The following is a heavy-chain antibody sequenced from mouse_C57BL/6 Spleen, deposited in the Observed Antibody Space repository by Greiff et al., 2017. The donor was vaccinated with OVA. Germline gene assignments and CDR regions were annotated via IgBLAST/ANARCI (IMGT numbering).Heavy chain of an antibody. V-gene: IGHV1-26*01. CDR1: GYTFTDYY. CDR2: INPNNGGT. J-gene: IGHJ3*01. Sequence: VQLQQSGPELVKPGASVKISCKASGYTFTDYYMNWVKQSHGKSLEWIGDINPNNGGTSYNQKFKGKATLTVDKSSSTAYMELRSLTSEDSAVYYSARRDGSSYAWFAYWGQGTLVTVSA. CDR3: ARRDGSSYAWFAY. D-gene: IGHD1-1*01.